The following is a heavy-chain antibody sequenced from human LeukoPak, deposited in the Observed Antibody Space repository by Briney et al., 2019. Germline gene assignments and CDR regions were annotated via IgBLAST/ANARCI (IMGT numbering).Heavy chain of an antibody. J-gene: IGHJ4*02. D-gene: IGHD3-9*01. V-gene: IGHV3-9*01. CDR2: ISWNSGSI. CDR3: AKDQGDDILTGYADY. Sequence: GGPLRLSCAASGFTFDDYAMHWVRQAPGKGLEWVSGISWNSGSIGYADSVKGRFTISRDNAKNSLYLQMNSLRAEDTALYYCAKDQGDDILTGYADYWGQGTLVTVSS. CDR1: GFTFDDYA.